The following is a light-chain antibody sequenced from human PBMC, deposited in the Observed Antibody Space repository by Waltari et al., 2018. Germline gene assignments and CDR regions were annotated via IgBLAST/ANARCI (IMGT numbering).Light chain of an antibody. CDR1: ESVGRT. V-gene: IGKV3-20*01. CDR2: TAS. CDR3: QHYVRLPAT. Sequence: EIVLTQPPGTLSLPPGERATPCCRASESVGRTLAWYQQKLGQAPRRLISTASNRATGVPDRFSGSGSGTDFSLTISRLEPEDFAVYYCQHYVRLPATFGQGTKVAIK. J-gene: IGKJ1*01.